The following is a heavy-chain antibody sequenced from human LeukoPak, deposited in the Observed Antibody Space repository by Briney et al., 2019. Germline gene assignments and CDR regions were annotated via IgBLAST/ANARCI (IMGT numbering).Heavy chain of an antibody. Sequence: ASVKVSCKASGYSFTGYYMHWVRQAPGQGLEWMGIINPSGGSTSYAQKFRGRVTMTRDMSTSTVYMELSSLRSEDTAVYYCARDLLSSSWVNFDYWGQGTLVTVSS. J-gene: IGHJ4*02. D-gene: IGHD6-13*01. V-gene: IGHV1-46*01. CDR2: INPSGGST. CDR3: ARDLLSSSWVNFDY. CDR1: GYSFTGYY.